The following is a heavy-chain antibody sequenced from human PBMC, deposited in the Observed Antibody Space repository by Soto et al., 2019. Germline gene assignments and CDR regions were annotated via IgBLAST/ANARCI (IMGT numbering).Heavy chain of an antibody. CDR1: GFTFNTHW. J-gene: IGHJ4*02. V-gene: IGHV3-74*01. CDR2: INSDGSIK. D-gene: IGHD1-26*01. Sequence: DVQLVESGGGLILPGGSLRLSCAASGFTFNTHWMHWVRQAPGKGLVWVSRINSDGSIKDYADSVKGRFSISRDNHSTTLYLQMNSLSPEDTAVYYCARAMTSVGAAAKGDFWGQGTLVTVSS. CDR3: ARAMTSVGAAAKGDF.